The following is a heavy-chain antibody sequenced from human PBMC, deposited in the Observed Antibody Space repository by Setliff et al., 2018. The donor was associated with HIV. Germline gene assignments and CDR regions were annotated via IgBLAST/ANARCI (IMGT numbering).Heavy chain of an antibody. V-gene: IGHV7-4-1*02. CDR1: GYTFNSYG. CDR3: ARDRPHSWFDP. Sequence: ASVKVSCKASGYTFNSYGINWVRQAPGQGLEWMGWINTVTGNPTYAQGFTGRFVFSLDTSVSTAYLQMNSLRVEDTAVYYCARDRPHSWFDPWGQGTLVTVSS. CDR2: INTVTGNP. J-gene: IGHJ5*02.